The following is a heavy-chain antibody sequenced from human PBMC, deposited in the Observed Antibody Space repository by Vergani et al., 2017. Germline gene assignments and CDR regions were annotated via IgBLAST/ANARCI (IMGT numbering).Heavy chain of an antibody. CDR3: ARSDSNYVLFDY. Sequence: QVQLQESGPGLVKPSETLSLTCAVSGYFISSGFYWGWIRQPPGKGLEWIASIYHSGSTYYNPSLKSRVSISKDTSKNQFSLKLSSVTAADTAVYYCARSDSNYVLFDYWGQGTLVTVSS. D-gene: IGHD4-11*01. CDR1: GYFISSGFY. V-gene: IGHV4-38-2*01. J-gene: IGHJ4*02. CDR2: IYHSGST.